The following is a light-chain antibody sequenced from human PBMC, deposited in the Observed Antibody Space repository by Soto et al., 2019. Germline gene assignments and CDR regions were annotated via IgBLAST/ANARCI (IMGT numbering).Light chain of an antibody. CDR2: GTS. V-gene: IGKV3-20*01. CDR1: QSITASY. Sequence: EVILTQSPGTLSLSPGERATLSCRASQSITASYLAWYQQNPGQAHRLLIYGTSNRATGIPDRFSGSGSGRDFTLSISRLEPEDFAVYYCQQYDNSPYTFGQGTRLEIK. J-gene: IGKJ2*01. CDR3: QQYDNSPYT.